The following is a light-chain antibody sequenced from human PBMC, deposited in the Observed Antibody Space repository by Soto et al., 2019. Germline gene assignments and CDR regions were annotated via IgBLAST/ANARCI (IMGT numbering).Light chain of an antibody. J-gene: IGLJ1*01. V-gene: IGLV2-14*04. CDR3: SSYTSSSTYV. CDR1: SSDVGGYNY. Sequence: TSSDVGGYNYVSWYQQHPGKAPKLMIYDVSNRPSGVSNRFSGSKSGNTASLTISGFQAEDEAEYYCSSYTSSSTYVFVTGTKFTVL. CDR2: DVS.